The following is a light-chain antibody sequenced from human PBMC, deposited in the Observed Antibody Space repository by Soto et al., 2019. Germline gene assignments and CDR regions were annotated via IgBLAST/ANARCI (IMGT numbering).Light chain of an antibody. V-gene: IGKV3-15*01. CDR2: GAS. Sequence: EIVVTQSPSNLSVSPGERATLSCRASQSVSSNLAWYQQKPGHAPSLLIYGASTRATGIPARFSGSGSGTEFTLTISILQSEDFAVYYCQQDNKRPRTFGQGTKVDI. J-gene: IGKJ1*01. CDR3: QQDNKRPRT. CDR1: QSVSSN.